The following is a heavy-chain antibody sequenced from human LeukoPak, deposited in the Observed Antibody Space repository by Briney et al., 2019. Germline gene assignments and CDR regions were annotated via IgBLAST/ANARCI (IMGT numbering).Heavy chain of an antibody. D-gene: IGHD5-18*01. CDR3: SRGGGYSYPPYIHLVY. CDR1: GFTFSSYA. Sequence: PGRSLRLSCAASGFTFSSYAMHWVRQAPAKGLEWVAVISYDGSNKYYADSVKGRFTISRDNSKNTLYLQMNSLRAEDTAVYYCSRGGGYSYPPYIHLVYWGQGTLVTVSP. CDR2: ISYDGSNK. V-gene: IGHV3-30*04. J-gene: IGHJ4*02.